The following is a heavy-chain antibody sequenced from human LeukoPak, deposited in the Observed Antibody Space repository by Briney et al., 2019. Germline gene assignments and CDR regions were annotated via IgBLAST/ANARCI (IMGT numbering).Heavy chain of an antibody. CDR1: GGSISNYY. CDR2: IFYSGST. J-gene: IGHJ4*02. Sequence: SETLSLTCTVSGGSISNYYWSWIRQPPGEGLEWIGDIFYSGSTNYNPSLKSRLTISVDTSKNQFSLKLSSVTAADTAVYYCARTPPNCSGANCYSGVTFDSWGQGTLVTVSS. D-gene: IGHD2-15*01. V-gene: IGHV4-59*01. CDR3: ARTPPNCSGANCYSGVTFDS.